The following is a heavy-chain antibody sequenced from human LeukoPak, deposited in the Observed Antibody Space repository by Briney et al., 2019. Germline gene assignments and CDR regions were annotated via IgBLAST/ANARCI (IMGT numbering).Heavy chain of an antibody. D-gene: IGHD3-3*01. J-gene: IGHJ6*03. CDR2: ISAYNGNT. V-gene: IGHV1-18*01. Sequence: ASVKVSCXASGYTFTSYGISWVRQAPGQGLEWMGWISAYNGNTNYAQKLQGRVTMTTDTSTSTAYMELRSLRSDDTAVYYCARVGSGNYYYYYYMDVWGKGTTVTVSS. CDR3: ARVGSGNYYYYYYMDV. CDR1: GYTFTSYG.